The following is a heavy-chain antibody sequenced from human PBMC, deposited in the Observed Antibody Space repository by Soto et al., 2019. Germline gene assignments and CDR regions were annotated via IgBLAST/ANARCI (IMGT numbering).Heavy chain of an antibody. CDR3: ARGGGCYVWCAP. V-gene: IGHV1-3*05. Sequence: QVQLVQSGAEEKKPGASVKVSCKASGYTFTSYAMHWVRQAPGQRLEWMGWINAGNGNTKYSQKFQGRVTLTSDTSARTAYMELSILRSEDTGVYYCARGGGCYVWCAPWGQGTLVTVSS. CDR2: INAGNGNT. J-gene: IGHJ5*02. D-gene: IGHD2-15*01. CDR1: GYTFTSYA.